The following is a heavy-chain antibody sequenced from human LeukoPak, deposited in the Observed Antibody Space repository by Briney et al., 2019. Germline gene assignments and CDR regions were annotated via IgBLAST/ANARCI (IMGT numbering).Heavy chain of an antibody. CDR1: GFDFSDFW. CDR3: ARVGALSSSWLLY. J-gene: IGHJ4*02. Sequence: GGSLRLSCAASGFDFSDFWMSWVRQPPGKGLEWVANIKQDGSERYYLDSVKGRFTISRDNAKNSLYLQMNSLRAEDTAVYFCARVGALSSSWLLYWGQGTLVTVSS. V-gene: IGHV3-7*01. D-gene: IGHD6-13*01. CDR2: IKQDGSER.